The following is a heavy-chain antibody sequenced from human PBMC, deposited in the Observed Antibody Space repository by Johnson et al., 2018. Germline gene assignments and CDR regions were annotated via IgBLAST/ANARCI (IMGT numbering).Heavy chain of an antibody. CDR1: GFTFSSYD. J-gene: IGHJ3*02. D-gene: IGHD4-23*01. CDR2: IGTAGDT. Sequence: VQLVQSGGGLVQXGGSLRLXCAASGFTFSSYDMHWVRQATGKGLEWVSAIGTAGDTYYPGSVKGRFTISRENAKNPLYLQMNSLGAGDTAVYYCARSVYGGNLYDAFDIWGQGTMVTVSS. CDR3: ARSVYGGNLYDAFDI. V-gene: IGHV3-13*01.